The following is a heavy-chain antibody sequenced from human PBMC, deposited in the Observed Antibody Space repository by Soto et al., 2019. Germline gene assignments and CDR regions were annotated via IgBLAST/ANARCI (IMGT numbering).Heavy chain of an antibody. CDR2: ISYDESNK. D-gene: IGHD1-20*01. CDR1: GFTFSSYG. CDR3: AKGYNWLDY. J-gene: IGHJ4*02. V-gene: IGHV3-30*18. Sequence: QVQLVESGGGVVQPGGSLRLSCAASGFTFSSYGMHWVRQAPGKGLEWVAVISYDESNKYYADSVKGRFTISRDNSKNTLYPQMSSLRAEDTAVYYCAKGYNWLDYWGQGTLVTVSS.